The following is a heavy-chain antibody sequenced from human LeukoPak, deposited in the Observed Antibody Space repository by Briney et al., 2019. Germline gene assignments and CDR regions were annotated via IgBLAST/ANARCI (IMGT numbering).Heavy chain of an antibody. J-gene: IGHJ3*02. Sequence: GASVKVSCKASGYTFTSYGISWVRQAPGQGLEWMGWISAYNGNTNYAQKLQGRVTMTTDTSTSTAYMELRSLRSDDTAVYYCARDRDWDYDILTGYYSSKLSDAFDIWGQGTMVTVSS. CDR1: GYTFTSYG. D-gene: IGHD3-9*01. CDR3: ARDRDWDYDILTGYYSSKLSDAFDI. V-gene: IGHV1-18*01. CDR2: ISAYNGNT.